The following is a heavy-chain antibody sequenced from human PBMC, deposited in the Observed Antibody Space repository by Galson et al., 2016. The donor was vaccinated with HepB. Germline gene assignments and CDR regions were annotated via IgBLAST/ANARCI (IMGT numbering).Heavy chain of an antibody. CDR3: TRDYNWAIDY. CDR2: INRGGPGT. J-gene: IGHJ4*02. D-gene: IGHD1-1*01. CDR1: GFTFRNYN. V-gene: IGHV1-46*03. Sequence: SVKVSCKASGFTFRNYNMHWVRQAPGQGLEWMGIINRGGPGTIYAQKFPDRLTMTSDTSTSTVYMELSSLRSEDTALYYCTRDYNWAIDYWGQGTLVTVSS.